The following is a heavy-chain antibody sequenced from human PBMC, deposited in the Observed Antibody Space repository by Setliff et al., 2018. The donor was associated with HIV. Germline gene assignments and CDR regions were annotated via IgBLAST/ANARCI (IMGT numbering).Heavy chain of an antibody. CDR1: GGSFRGYY. J-gene: IGHJ4*02. D-gene: IGHD6-19*01. CDR2: IDHSGST. V-gene: IGHV4-34*01. CDR3: ASGREAVAGALHFDY. Sequence: PSETLSLTCAVYGGSFRGYYWNWIRQSPDKGLEWIGEIDHSGSTNYNPSLKSRVTISVDTSKNQFSLKLNSVTAADTAVYYCASGREAVAGALHFDYWGQGPLVTVSS.